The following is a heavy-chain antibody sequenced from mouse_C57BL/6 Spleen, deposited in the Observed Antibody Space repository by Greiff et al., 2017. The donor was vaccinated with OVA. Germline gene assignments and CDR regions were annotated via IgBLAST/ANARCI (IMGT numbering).Heavy chain of an antibody. Sequence: QVQLQQPGAELVKPGASVKLSCKASGYTFTSYWMQWVKQRPGQGLEWIGEIDPSDSYTNYHHNFKGKATLTIDTSTSTAYMQLSSLTSEDSASYYCARKEPLDYWGQGTTLTVSS. CDR2: IDPSDSYT. V-gene: IGHV1-50*01. CDR3: ARKEPLDY. CDR1: GYTFTSYW. J-gene: IGHJ2*01.